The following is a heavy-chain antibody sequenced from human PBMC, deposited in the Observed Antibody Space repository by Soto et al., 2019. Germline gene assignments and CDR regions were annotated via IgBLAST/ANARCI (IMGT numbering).Heavy chain of an antibody. CDR3: ARDRDKNLYSGYYFYYYYGMDV. CDR2: IIPIFGTA. J-gene: IGHJ6*02. CDR1: GGTFSIYA. Sequence: SLKVSCKASGGTFSIYAISWVRQAPGQGLEWMGGIIPIFGTANYAQKFQGRVTITADESTSTAYMELSSLRSEDTAVYYCARDRDKNLYSGYYFYYYYGMDVWGQGTTVTVSS. D-gene: IGHD5-12*01. V-gene: IGHV1-69*13.